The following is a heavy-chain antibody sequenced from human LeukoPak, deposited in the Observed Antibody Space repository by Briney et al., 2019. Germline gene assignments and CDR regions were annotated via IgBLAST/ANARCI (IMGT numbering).Heavy chain of an antibody. D-gene: IGHD3-3*01. J-gene: IGHJ5*02. CDR1: GGTFSSYA. CDR3: ARDHRDFWSGPNWFDP. Sequence: GASVKVSCKASGGTFSSYAISWVRQAPGQGLEWTGRIIPIFGTANYAQKFQGRVTITTDESTSTAYMELSSLRSEDTAVYYCARDHRDFWSGPNWFDPWGQGTLVTVSS. V-gene: IGHV1-69*05. CDR2: IIPIFGTA.